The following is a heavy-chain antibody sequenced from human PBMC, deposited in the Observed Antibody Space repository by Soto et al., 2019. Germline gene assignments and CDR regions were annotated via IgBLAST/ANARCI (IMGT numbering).Heavy chain of an antibody. Sequence: EVHLVESGGGLVQPGRSLRLSCAASAFSFEDYAMHWVRQGPGKGLECVAGISWHSVDIVYADSLMGRFTISRDNAQNSLYLQMDSLRPEETALYYCANYRGHSWLGWYFDLWGRGTLVTVS. V-gene: IGHV3-9*01. CDR2: ISWHSVDI. D-gene: IGHD6-13*01. CDR3: ANYRGHSWLGWYFDL. CDR1: AFSFEDYA. J-gene: IGHJ2*01.